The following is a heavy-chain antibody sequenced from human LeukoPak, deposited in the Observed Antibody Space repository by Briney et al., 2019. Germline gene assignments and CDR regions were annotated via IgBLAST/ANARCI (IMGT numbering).Heavy chain of an antibody. V-gene: IGHV3-30*18. Sequence: PGGSLRLSCAASGFTFSSYGMHWVRQAPGKGLEWVAVISYDGSNKYYADSVKGRFTISRDNSKNTLYLQMNSLRAEDTAVYYCAKDRYSGSYHPDYFDYWGQGTLVTVSS. CDR3: AKDRYSGSYHPDYFDY. J-gene: IGHJ4*02. D-gene: IGHD1-26*01. CDR2: ISYDGSNK. CDR1: GFTFSSYG.